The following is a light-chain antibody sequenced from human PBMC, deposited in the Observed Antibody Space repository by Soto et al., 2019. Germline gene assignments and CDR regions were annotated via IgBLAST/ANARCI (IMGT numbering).Light chain of an antibody. CDR2: SNS. Sequence: QSVLTQPPSASGTPGQRVTISCSGSSSNIATKSVNWYQQLPGTAPKLLIYSNSQRSSGVPDRFSGSKSGTSASLAIRGLQCEDEADYYCAAWDDSLNARYVFGNGTKLTVL. CDR1: SSNIATKS. J-gene: IGLJ1*01. CDR3: AAWDDSLNARYV. V-gene: IGLV1-44*01.